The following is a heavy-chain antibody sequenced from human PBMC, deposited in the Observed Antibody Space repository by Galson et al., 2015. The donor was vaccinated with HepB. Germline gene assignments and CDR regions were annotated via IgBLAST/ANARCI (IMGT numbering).Heavy chain of an antibody. CDR2: FEPEDGET. CDR3: ARGGIVVVPAAIGAFDI. D-gene: IGHD2-2*02. V-gene: IGHV1-24*01. Sequence: SVKVSCKVSGYTLTELSMHWVRQAPGKGLEWMGGFEPEDGETIYAQKFQGRVTMTEDTSTDTAYMELSSLRSEDTAVYYCARGGIVVVPAAIGAFDIWGQATMVTVSS. J-gene: IGHJ3*02. CDR1: GYTLTELS.